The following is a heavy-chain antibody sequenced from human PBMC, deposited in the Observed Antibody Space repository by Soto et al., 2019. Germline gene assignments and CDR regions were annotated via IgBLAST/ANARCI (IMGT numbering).Heavy chain of an antibody. CDR2: IWYDGSNK. V-gene: IGHV3-33*01. J-gene: IGHJ6*04. CDR3: ARGHYYDSSVYFYYGMDV. D-gene: IGHD3-22*01. Sequence: ESGGGVVQPGRSLRLSCAASGFTFSSYGMHWVRQAPGKGLEWVAVIWYDGSNKYYADSVKGRFTISRDNSKNTLYLQMNSLRADDTAVYYCARGHYYDSSVYFYYGMDVWGKGPTVTVSS. CDR1: GFTFSSYG.